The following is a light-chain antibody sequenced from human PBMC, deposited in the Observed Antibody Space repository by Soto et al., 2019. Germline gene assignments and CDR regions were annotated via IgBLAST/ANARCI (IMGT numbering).Light chain of an antibody. CDR1: HDINNY. J-gene: IGKJ1*01. V-gene: IGKV1-27*01. Sequence: GDRVTITCRASHDINNYLAWYQQKPGKVPKLLIYAASTLQSGVPSRFSGSGSGTDFTLTIYSLQPEDFATYYCQKYDSAPKTFGQGTKGEI. CDR3: QKYDSAPKT. CDR2: AAS.